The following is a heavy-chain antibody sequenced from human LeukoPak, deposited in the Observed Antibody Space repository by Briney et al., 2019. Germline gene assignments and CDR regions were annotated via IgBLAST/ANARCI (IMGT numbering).Heavy chain of an antibody. Sequence: KPSETLSLTCAVSGYSISSGYYWGWIRQPPGKGLEWIGSIYHSGSTYYNPSLKSRVTISVDTSKNQFSLKLSSVTAADTAVYYCARGGICSSTSCPPDYWGQETLVTVSS. J-gene: IGHJ4*02. D-gene: IGHD2-2*01. V-gene: IGHV4-38-2*01. CDR3: ARGGICSSTSCPPDY. CDR2: IYHSGST. CDR1: GYSISSGYY.